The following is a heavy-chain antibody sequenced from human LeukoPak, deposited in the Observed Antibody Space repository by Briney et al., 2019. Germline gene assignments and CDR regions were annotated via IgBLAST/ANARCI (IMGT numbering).Heavy chain of an antibody. J-gene: IGHJ3*02. CDR1: GCTFRSYA. Sequence: GGSLRLSCAASGCTFRSYAMSWVRQAPGEGLGWVSTLSNNGDNTYYADSVKGRFAISRDNSKNTLYLHMNSLRAEDTAVYYCASFAPYDAFDIWGQGTMVTVSS. CDR2: LSNNGDNT. CDR3: ASFAPYDAFDI. V-gene: IGHV3-23*01.